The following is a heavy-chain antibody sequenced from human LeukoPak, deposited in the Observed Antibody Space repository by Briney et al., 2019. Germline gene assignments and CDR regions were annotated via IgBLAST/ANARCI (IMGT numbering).Heavy chain of an antibody. CDR3: ARGGRWAFDI. J-gene: IGHJ3*02. D-gene: IGHD3-16*01. V-gene: IGHV3-20*04. Sequence: GGSLRLSCAASGFTFDDYGMSWVRQAPGKGLEGVSGINWIGGSTGYADSVKSRFTIPRDNAKNSLYLQMNSLRAEDTALYYCARGGRWAFDIWGQGTMVTVSS. CDR1: GFTFDDYG. CDR2: INWIGGST.